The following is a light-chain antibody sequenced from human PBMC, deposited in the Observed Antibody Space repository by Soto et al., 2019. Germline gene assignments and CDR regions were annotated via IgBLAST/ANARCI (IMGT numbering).Light chain of an antibody. J-gene: IGKJ1*01. CDR2: DTS. CDR3: QQYNNWPWT. Sequence: EIVLTQSPGTLSLSPGKRATLSCRASQSVSNNLAWYHQKPGQAPRVLIYDTSTRAAGTPARFTGSGSGTEFTLTISSLQSEHFAVYYCQQYNNWPWTFGQGTKVDIK. CDR1: QSVSNN. V-gene: IGKV3-15*01.